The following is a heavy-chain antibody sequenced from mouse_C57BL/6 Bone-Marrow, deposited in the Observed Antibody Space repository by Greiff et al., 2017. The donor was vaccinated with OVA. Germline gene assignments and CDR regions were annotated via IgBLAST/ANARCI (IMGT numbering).Heavy chain of an antibody. CDR3: ARYYGSSYDWFAY. CDR2: IDPNSGGT. D-gene: IGHD1-1*01. J-gene: IGHJ3*01. CDR1: GYTFTSYW. Sequence: QVQLKQPGAELVKPGASVKLSCKASGYTFTSYWMHWVTQRPGRGLEWIGRIDPNSGGTKYNEKVKSKATLTVDKPSSTAYMQRSSLTSEDSAVYYCARYYGSSYDWFAYWGQGTLVTVSA. V-gene: IGHV1-72*01.